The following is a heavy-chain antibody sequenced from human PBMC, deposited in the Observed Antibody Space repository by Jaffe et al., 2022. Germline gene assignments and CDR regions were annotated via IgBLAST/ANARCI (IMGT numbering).Heavy chain of an antibody. Sequence: QVQLVQSGAEVKKPGSSVKVSCKASGGTFSSYAISWVRQAPGQGLEWMGGIIPIFGTANYAQKFQGRVTITADESTSTAYMELSSLRSEDTAVYYCASLIAGSGYYWQDWTAVDDAFDIWGQGTMVTVSS. CDR3: ASLIAGSGYYWQDWTAVDDAFDI. CDR2: IIPIFGTA. CDR1: GGTFSSYA. J-gene: IGHJ3*02. D-gene: IGHD3-3*01. V-gene: IGHV1-69*01.